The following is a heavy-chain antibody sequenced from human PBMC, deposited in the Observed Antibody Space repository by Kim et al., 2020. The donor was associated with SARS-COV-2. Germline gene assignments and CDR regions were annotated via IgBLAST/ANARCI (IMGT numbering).Heavy chain of an antibody. CDR3: LRDGHNPFGMDV. V-gene: IGHV4-39*07. Sequence: SETLSPTCTVSGGSISSSDYYWAWIRQPPGKGLEWIGNVYHSGSTSYNPSLKSRLTISVDTSKNQFSLKLNSVTAADTAVYYCLRDGHNPFGMDVWGQGTTVIVSS. J-gene: IGHJ6*02. CDR2: VYHSGST. CDR1: GGSISSSDYY.